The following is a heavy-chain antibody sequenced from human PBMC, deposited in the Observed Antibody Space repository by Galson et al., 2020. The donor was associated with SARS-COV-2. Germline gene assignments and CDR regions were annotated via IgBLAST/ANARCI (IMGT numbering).Heavy chain of an antibody. J-gene: IGHJ4*02. D-gene: IGHD3-10*01. V-gene: IGHV4-4*02. Sequence: SQTLSLTCDVSGASIRFTGWWGWVRQPPGKGLEWIGEVYQSGSATYNPSLESRVTISVDSSKNQFSLRLLSVTAADTAIYFCAGGKGVTDVGAWYPLDYWGQGILVTVSS. CDR3: AGGKGVTDVGAWYPLDY. CDR1: GASIRFTGW. CDR2: VYQSGSA.